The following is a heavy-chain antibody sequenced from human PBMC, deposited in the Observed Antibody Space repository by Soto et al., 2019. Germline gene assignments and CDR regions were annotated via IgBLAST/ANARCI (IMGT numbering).Heavy chain of an antibody. J-gene: IGHJ4*02. CDR1: GGSFSTYT. CDR2: IIPILDIS. V-gene: IGHV1-69*02. Sequence: QVQLVQSGAEVKKPGSSVKVSCKTSGGSFSTYTSNWVRHAPGQGLEWLGRIIPILDISNYAQKFQDRVTITADKSTSTAYMELSSLKSEDTAVSYCAALVAHDAMASIRLGLDYWGQGTLLTVSS. D-gene: IGHD3-3*02. CDR3: AALVAHDAMASIRLGLDY.